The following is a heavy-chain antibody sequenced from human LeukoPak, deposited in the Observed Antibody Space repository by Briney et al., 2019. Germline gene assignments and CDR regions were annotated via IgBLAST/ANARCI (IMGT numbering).Heavy chain of an antibody. CDR3: PTFKHGYLYNWFDR. J-gene: IGHJ5*02. V-gene: IGHV3-23*01. CDR2: VGNNGYKT. CDR1: ASTISFYL. Sequence: GGSLRLSCGASASTISFYLMTWVPQAPGTGLEWVPAVGNNGYKTFHTHSVKGRCTIPRDNSNNPLYLQMNSLRAEDTPVYYCPTFKHGYLYNWFDRWGQGTLVIVSS. D-gene: IGHD5-18*01.